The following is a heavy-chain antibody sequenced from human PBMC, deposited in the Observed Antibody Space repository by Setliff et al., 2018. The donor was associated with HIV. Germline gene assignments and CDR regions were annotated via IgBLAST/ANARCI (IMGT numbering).Heavy chain of an antibody. V-gene: IGHV3-74*03. CDR2: ISPDGSST. CDR3: VRVVTVFSTGPHFDP. J-gene: IGHJ5*02. D-gene: IGHD3-3*01. Sequence: QPGGSLRLSCAASGFTFSNNWIHWVRQTAEKGLVWVSRISPDGSSTMYADSGKGRFTISRDNAKNTVYLQMNSLRAEDTAVYYCVRVVTVFSTGPHFDPWGQGTLVTVSS. CDR1: GFTFSNNW.